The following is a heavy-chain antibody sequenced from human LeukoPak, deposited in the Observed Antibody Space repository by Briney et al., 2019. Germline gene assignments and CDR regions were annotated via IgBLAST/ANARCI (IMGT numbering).Heavy chain of an antibody. V-gene: IGHV3-30*02. Sequence: GGSLRLSCAASGFTFSNYGFHWVRQAPGKGLEWGAVIRYDESTKYYADSVKGRFTISRDNSKNTLYLQMNSLRAEDTAVYYCAKDKSVEVTSLWYWGQGTLVTASS. CDR3: AKDKSVEVTSLWY. CDR1: GFTFSNYG. D-gene: IGHD2-21*02. J-gene: IGHJ4*02. CDR2: IRYDESTK.